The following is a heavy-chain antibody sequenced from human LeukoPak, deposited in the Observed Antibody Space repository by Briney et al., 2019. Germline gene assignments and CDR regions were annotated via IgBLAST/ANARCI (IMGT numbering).Heavy chain of an antibody. J-gene: IGHJ4*02. CDR1: GGTFSSYA. CDR2: IIPIFGTA. V-gene: IGHV1-69*01. Sequence: GASVKVSCKASGGTFSSYAISWVRQAPGQGLEWMGGIIPIFGTANYAQKFQGRVTITAGESTSTAYMELSSLRSDDTAVYYCARDRRTYSSGWYDYWGQGTLVTVSS. CDR3: ARDRRTYSSGWYDY. D-gene: IGHD6-19*01.